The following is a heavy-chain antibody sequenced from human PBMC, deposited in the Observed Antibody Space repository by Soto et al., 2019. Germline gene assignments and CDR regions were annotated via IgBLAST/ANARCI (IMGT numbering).Heavy chain of an antibody. D-gene: IGHD2-2*01. CDR2: IDPSDSYT. J-gene: IGHJ5*02. CDR3: ARLGYCSSTSCLLP. CDR1: GYSFTNYW. V-gene: IGHV5-10-1*01. Sequence: PGESPKIYCRGSGYSFTNYWISWVRQMPGKGLEWMGRIDPSDSYTNYSPSFQGHVTISADKSISTAYLQWSSLKASDTAMYYCARLGYCSSTSCLLPWGQGTLVTVSS.